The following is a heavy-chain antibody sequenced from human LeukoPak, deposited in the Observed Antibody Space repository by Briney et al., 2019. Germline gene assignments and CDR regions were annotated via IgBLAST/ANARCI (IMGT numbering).Heavy chain of an antibody. CDR3: ARDRAYSSFDY. D-gene: IGHD5-18*01. CDR1: GFTFSSYA. J-gene: IGHJ4*02. Sequence: GGSLRPSCAASGFTFSSYAMHWVRQAPGKGLEWVAVISYDGSNKYYADSVKGRFTISRDNSKNTLYLQMSSLRADDPAVYYCARDRAYSSFDYWGQGTLVTVSS. CDR2: ISYDGSNK. V-gene: IGHV3-30-3*01.